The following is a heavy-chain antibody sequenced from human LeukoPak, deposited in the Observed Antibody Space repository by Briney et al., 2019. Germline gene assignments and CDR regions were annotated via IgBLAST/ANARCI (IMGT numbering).Heavy chain of an antibody. D-gene: IGHD3-10*01. CDR1: GFTFSNYW. J-gene: IGHJ4*02. CDR3: ARDITMAN. V-gene: IGHV3-7*01. CDR2: IKQDGSER. Sequence: GGSLRLSCAASGFTFSNYWMAWVRQAPGKGLEWVANIKQDGSERDYVDSVKGRFAISRDDAKNSLYLQMNSLRAEDTAVYYCARDITMANWGQGTLVTVSS.